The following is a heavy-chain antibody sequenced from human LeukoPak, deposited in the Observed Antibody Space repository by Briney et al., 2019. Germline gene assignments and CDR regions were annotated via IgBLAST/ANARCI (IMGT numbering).Heavy chain of an antibody. CDR2: ISYDGSNK. CDR3: ARVAGELDLYYYYYYMDV. Sequence: GGSLRLSCAASGFTFSSYGMHWIRQAPGKGLEWVAVISYDGSNKYYADSVKGRFTISRDNAKNSLYLQMNSLRAEDTAVYYCARVAGELDLYYYYYYMDVWGKGTTVTVSS. CDR1: GFTFSSYG. J-gene: IGHJ6*03. V-gene: IGHV3-30*03. D-gene: IGHD6-13*01.